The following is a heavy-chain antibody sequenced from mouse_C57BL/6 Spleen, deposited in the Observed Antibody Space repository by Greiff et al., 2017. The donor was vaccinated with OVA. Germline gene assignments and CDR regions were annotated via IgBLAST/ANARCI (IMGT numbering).Heavy chain of an antibody. Sequence: EVQLVESGGGLVKPGGSLKLSCAASGFTFSSYAMSWVRQTPEKRLEWVATISDGGSYTYYPDNVKGRFTISRDNAKNNLYLQMSHLKSEDTAMYYCARCYGSSYVEYFDNWGQGTTLTVSS. CDR2: ISDGGSYT. CDR1: GFTFSSYA. J-gene: IGHJ2*01. D-gene: IGHD1-1*01. V-gene: IGHV5-4*01. CDR3: ARCYGSSYVEYFDN.